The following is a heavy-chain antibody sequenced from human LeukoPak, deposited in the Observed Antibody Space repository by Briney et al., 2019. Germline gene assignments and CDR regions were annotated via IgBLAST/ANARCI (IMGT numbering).Heavy chain of an antibody. CDR1: GFTFSTYA. Sequence: GGSLRLSCAASGFTFSTYAMSWVRQAPGKGLEWVSTISGSATGGNTYYADSVKGRFTISRDNSKNTLFLQMTSLTAEDTAVYYCTKKSPYVGVDYWGQGTLVTFSS. CDR2: ISGSATGGNT. J-gene: IGHJ4*02. CDR3: TKKSPYVGVDY. V-gene: IGHV3-23*01. D-gene: IGHD3-16*01.